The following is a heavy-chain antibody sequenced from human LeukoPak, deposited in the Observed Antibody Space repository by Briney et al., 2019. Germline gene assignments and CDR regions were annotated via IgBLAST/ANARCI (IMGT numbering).Heavy chain of an antibody. V-gene: IGHV3-9*01. CDR2: ISWNSGSI. D-gene: IGHD5-24*01. CDR1: GFIFDDYA. J-gene: IGHJ4*02. Sequence: GRSLRLSCAASGFIFDDYAMHWVRQAPGKGLEWVSGISWNSGSIGYADSVKGRFTISRDNAKNSLYLQMNSLRAEDTALYYCAKSAAKRWLQLYFDYWGQGTLVTVSS. CDR3: AKSAAKRWLQLYFDY.